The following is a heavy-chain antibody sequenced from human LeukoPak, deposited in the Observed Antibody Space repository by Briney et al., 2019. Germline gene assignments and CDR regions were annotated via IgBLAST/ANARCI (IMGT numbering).Heavy chain of an antibody. J-gene: IGHJ4*02. Sequence: ASVKVSCKASGYTFTSYGISWVRQAPGQGLEWMGWISANNGDTNYAQKFQGRLTMTTDTSTSTAYMELRSLSSDDTAVYYCARDWPTVIADYWGQGTLVTVSS. V-gene: IGHV1-18*01. CDR1: GYTFTSYG. D-gene: IGHD4-11*01. CDR2: ISANNGDT. CDR3: ARDWPTVIADY.